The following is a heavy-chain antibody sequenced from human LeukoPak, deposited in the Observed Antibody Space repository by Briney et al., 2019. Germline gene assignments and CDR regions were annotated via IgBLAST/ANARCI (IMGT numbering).Heavy chain of an antibody. Sequence: GGSLRLSCAASGFTFNNYWMHWVRQAPGKGLVWVSRINNDGSSTTYADSVKGRFTISRDNSKNTLYLQMNSLRAEDTAVYYCAKGSKRGYSYGYYYYYMDVWGKGTTVTISS. CDR3: AKGSKRGYSYGYYYYYMDV. D-gene: IGHD5-18*01. V-gene: IGHV3-74*01. CDR1: GFTFNNYW. J-gene: IGHJ6*03. CDR2: INNDGSST.